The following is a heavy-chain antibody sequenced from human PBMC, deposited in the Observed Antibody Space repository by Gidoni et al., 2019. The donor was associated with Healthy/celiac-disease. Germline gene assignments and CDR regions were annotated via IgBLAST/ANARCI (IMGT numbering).Heavy chain of an antibody. CDR2: TVPSFGTA. V-gene: IGHV1-69*06. CDR3: ARSPPAVAGTASWYFDL. J-gene: IGHJ2*01. CDR1: GGPFSLYA. Sequence: QMRLLQSGAAVKKPGSSVKVSCKASGGPFSLYAIRWVRQAPGQGLEWMGGTVPSFGTANYAQKFQGRVTITADKDTSTAYMELSSLRSEDTDVYYCARSPPAVAGTASWYFDLWGRGTLVTVSS. D-gene: IGHD6-19*01.